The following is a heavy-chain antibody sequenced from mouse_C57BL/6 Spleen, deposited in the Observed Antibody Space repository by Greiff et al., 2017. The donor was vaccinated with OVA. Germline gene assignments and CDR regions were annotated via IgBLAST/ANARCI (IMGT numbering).Heavy chain of an antibody. V-gene: IGHV5-4*01. CDR2: ISDGGSYT. Sequence: EVHLVESGGGLVKPGGSLKLSCAASGFTFSSYAMSWVRQTPEKRLEWVATISDGGSYTYYPDNVKGRFTISRDNAKNNLYLQMSHLKSEDTAMYYCAREGGYAMDYWGQGTSGTVSS. J-gene: IGHJ4*01. CDR3: AREGGYAMDY. CDR1: GFTFSSYA.